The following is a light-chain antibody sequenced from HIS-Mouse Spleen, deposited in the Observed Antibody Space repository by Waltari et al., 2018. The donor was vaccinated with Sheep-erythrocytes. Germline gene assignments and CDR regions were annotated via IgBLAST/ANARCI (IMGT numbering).Light chain of an antibody. V-gene: IGLV2-14*03. CDR3: SSYAGSSTPWV. CDR2: DVS. CDR1: SSDVGGYNY. Sequence: SPGHSITISCTGTSSDVGGYNYVSWYQQHPGKAPKLMIYDVSNRPSGVSNRFSGSKSGNTASLTISGLQAEDEADYYCSSYAGSSTPWVFGGGTKLTVL. J-gene: IGLJ3*02.